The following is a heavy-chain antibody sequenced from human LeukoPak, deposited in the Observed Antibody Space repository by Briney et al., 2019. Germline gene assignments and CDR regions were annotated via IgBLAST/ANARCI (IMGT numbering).Heavy chain of an antibody. CDR3: ARHTGRRTTVTLDY. CDR1: GGSISSYY. D-gene: IGHD4-11*01. Sequence: PSETLSLTCTVSGGSISSYYWSWIRQPRGKGLEWIGYIYYSGSTNYNPSLKSRVTISVDTSKNQFSLKLSSVTAADTAVYYCARHTGRRTTVTLDYWGQGTLVTVSS. J-gene: IGHJ4*02. V-gene: IGHV4-59*08. CDR2: IYYSGST.